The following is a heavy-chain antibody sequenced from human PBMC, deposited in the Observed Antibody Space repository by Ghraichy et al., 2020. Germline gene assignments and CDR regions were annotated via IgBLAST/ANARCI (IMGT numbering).Heavy chain of an antibody. CDR2: IYHSGST. Sequence: SQTLSLTCTVSGYSISSGYYWGWIRQPPGKGLEWIGSIYHSGSTYYNPSLKSRVTISVDTSKNQFSLKLSSVTAADTAVYYCAGGAVTTEGWGQGTLVTVSS. CDR1: GYSISSGYY. CDR3: AGGAVTTEG. J-gene: IGHJ4*02. V-gene: IGHV4-38-2*02. D-gene: IGHD4-17*01.